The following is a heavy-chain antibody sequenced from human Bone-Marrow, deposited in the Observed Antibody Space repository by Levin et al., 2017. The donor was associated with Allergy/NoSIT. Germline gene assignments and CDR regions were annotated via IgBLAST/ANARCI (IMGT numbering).Heavy chain of an antibody. Sequence: PSETLSLTCTVSGVSISRNYWNWIRQPPGKRLEWIGYVHDSDTTYNPSLKSRVTISSDSSRNQFSLKLTSVTAADTAIYYCAREGLSENSAYYYDYWGPGTLVIVSS. CDR1: GVSISRNY. D-gene: IGHD3-22*01. CDR3: AREGLSENSAYYYDY. CDR2: VHDSDT. V-gene: IGHV4-59*01. J-gene: IGHJ4*02.